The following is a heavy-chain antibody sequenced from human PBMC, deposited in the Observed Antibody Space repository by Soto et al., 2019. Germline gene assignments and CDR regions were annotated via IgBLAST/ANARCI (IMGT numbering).Heavy chain of an antibody. D-gene: IGHD1-1*01. CDR2: MNPNTGNS. J-gene: IGHJ4*02. CDR3: ARRAETNGWNGFGADKYYFDF. Sequence: QVQLVQSGAEVRKPGASVKVSCEASGYTFTSYDIYWVRQATGQGLEWMGWMNPNTGNSGYAQKFQGRVTMTSDTSISTAPMKMSSLRSEDTAVYYCARRAETNGWNGFGADKYYFDFWGQGTLVTVSS. V-gene: IGHV1-8*01. CDR1: GYTFTSYD.